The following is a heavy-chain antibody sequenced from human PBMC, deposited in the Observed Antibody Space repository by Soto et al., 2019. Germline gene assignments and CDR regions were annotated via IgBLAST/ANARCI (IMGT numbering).Heavy chain of an antibody. J-gene: IGHJ4*02. CDR1: GGSISSYY. Sequence: SETLSLTCTVSGGSISSYYWSWIRQPPGKGLEWIGYIYYSGSTNYNPSLKSRVTISVDTSKNQFSLKLSSVTAADTAVYYCARETMVRGVTTSYFDYWGQGTLVTVSS. D-gene: IGHD3-10*01. CDR2: IYYSGST. CDR3: ARETMVRGVTTSYFDY. V-gene: IGHV4-59*01.